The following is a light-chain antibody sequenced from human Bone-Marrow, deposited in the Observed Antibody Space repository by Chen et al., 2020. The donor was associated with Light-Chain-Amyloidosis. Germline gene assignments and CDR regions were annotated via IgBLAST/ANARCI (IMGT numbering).Light chain of an antibody. Sequence: QSVLTQPPSVSGAPGQSVTISCTGSTSNIGAGVGINWYQQRPGIAPKLLHSGNNNRPPGGPERFLGSKSGNSAPPAIPRRQSEDEGDYYCQSYDSSLSGVVFGGGTKLTVL. CDR2: GNN. V-gene: IGLV1-40*01. CDR3: QSYDSSLSGVV. J-gene: IGLJ2*01. CDR1: TSNIGAGVG.